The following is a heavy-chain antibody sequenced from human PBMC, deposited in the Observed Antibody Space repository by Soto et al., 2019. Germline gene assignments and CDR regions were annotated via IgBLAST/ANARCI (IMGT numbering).Heavy chain of an antibody. D-gene: IGHD6-19*01. CDR3: AGVAV. CDR1: GFTFSNYW. CDR2: IKVDGSEK. Sequence: EVQLVESGGGLVQPGGSLRLSCAASGFTFSNYWMSWVRQAPGKGMEWVANIKVDGSEKYYVDSVKGRFTISRDNAKNSLYMQMNSLRAEDTAVYYCAGVAVRGQGTLVTVSS. V-gene: IGHV3-7*05. J-gene: IGHJ4*02.